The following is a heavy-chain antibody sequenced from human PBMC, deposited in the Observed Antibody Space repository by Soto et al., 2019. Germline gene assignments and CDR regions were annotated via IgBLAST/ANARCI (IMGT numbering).Heavy chain of an antibody. D-gene: IGHD6-13*01. Sequence: GGSLRLSCAASGFTFSSYDMHWVRQATGKGLEWVSAIGTAGDTYYPGSVKGRFTISRENAKNSLYLQMNSLRAEDTAVYYCARAGSSSSQFAFDIWGQGTMVTVSS. CDR3: ARAGSSSSQFAFDI. CDR1: GFTFSSYD. CDR2: IGTAGDT. J-gene: IGHJ3*02. V-gene: IGHV3-13*01.